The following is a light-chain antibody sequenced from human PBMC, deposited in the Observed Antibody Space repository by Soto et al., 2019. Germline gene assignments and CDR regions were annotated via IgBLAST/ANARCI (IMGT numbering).Light chain of an antibody. CDR2: DAS. CDR3: QQYDNLPPL. V-gene: IGKV1-33*01. CDR1: QDISNY. Sequence: DLQMTQSPSSLSASVGDRVTITCQSSQDISNYLNWYQQKPGKAPKLLIYDASNLETGVPSRFSGSGSGIDFTFTISSLQPEDIATYYCQQYDNLPPLFGQGTKLEIK. J-gene: IGKJ2*01.